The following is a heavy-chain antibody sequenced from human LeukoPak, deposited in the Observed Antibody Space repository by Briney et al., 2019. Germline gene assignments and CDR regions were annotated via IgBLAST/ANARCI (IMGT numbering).Heavy chain of an antibody. CDR3: AREGITMVRGFYYGMDV. CDR2: IIPILGIA. V-gene: IGHV1-69*04. J-gene: IGHJ6*02. Sequence: SVKVSCKASGGTFSSYTISWVRQAPGQGLEWMGRIIPILGIANYAQKFQGRVTITADKSTSTAYMELSSLRCEDTAVYYCAREGITMVRGFYYGMDVWGQGTTVTVSS. D-gene: IGHD3-10*01. CDR1: GGTFSSYT.